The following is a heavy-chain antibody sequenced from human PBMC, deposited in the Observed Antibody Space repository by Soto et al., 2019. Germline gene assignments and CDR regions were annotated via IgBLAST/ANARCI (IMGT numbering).Heavy chain of an antibody. D-gene: IGHD2-2*01. CDR2: IDPSDSYT. Sequence: GESLKISCKGSGYSFTSYWISWVRQMPGKGLEWMGRIDPSDSYTNYSPSFQGHVTISADKSISTAYLQWSSLKASDTAMYYCARGLYMRSAVSFDYWGQGTLVTAPQ. J-gene: IGHJ4*02. CDR1: GYSFTSYW. CDR3: ARGLYMRSAVSFDY. V-gene: IGHV5-10-1*01.